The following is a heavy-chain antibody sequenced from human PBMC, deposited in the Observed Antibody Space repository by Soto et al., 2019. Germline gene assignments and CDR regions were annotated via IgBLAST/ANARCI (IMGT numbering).Heavy chain of an antibody. CDR1: GFNFNSYT. CDR2: ISSSGYI. D-gene: IGHD2-15*01. J-gene: IGHJ6*04. Sequence: GSLRLSCAASGFNFNSYTINWVRQAPGKRLEWLSSISSSGYIFSTDSVRGRFTISRDNAKNSVYLQINSLRAEDTAVYFCAMDCSGGSCYPGMDVWGKGTTVTVSS. V-gene: IGHV3-21*01. CDR3: AMDCSGGSCYPGMDV.